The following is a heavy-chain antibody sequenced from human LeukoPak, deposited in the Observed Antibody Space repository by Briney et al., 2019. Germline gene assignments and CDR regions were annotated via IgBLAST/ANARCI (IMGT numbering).Heavy chain of an antibody. CDR3: ASDVEMGTIGHYFDS. CDR2: IYHSGST. Sequence: PSQTLSLTCAVSGASISSGTYYWSWIRQHPGKGLEWIGYIYHSGSTFYNPSLKSRVTISADTSENQFSLNLRSVTAADTAIYDCASDVEMGTIGHYFDSWGQGTLVTVSS. J-gene: IGHJ4*02. D-gene: IGHD5-24*01. V-gene: IGHV4-31*11. CDR1: GASISSGTYY.